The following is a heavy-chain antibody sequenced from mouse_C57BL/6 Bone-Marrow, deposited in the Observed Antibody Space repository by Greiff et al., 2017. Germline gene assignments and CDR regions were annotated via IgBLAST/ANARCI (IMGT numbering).Heavy chain of an antibody. J-gene: IGHJ2*01. CDR3: ARQRNDVYLYFDY. Sequence: EVQVVESGGGLVKPGGSLKLSCAASGFTFSSYTMSWVRQTPEKRLEWVATISGGGGNTYYPDSVKGRFTISRDNAKNTLYLQMSSLRSEDTALYYCARQRNDVYLYFDYWGQGTTLTVSS. CDR1: GFTFSSYT. CDR2: ISGGGGNT. V-gene: IGHV5-9*01. D-gene: IGHD2-3*01.